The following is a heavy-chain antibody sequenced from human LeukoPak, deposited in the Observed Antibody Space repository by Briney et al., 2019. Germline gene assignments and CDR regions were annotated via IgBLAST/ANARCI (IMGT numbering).Heavy chain of an antibody. J-gene: IGHJ6*02. Sequence: SETLSLTCAVSGGSISSSSYYWGWIRQPPGKGLEWIGQIHYTGKPDYNPSLKSRITISVDTSKNQVSLQVSSVTAADSAIYCARFGVDYDMDVWGHGTTVTVFS. D-gene: IGHD3-16*01. CDR2: IHYTGKP. CDR1: GGSISSSSYY. CDR3: ARFGVDYDMDV. V-gene: IGHV4-61*05.